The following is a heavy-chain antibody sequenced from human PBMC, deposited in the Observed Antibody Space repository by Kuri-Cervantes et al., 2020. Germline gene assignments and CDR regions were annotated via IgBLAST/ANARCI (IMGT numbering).Heavy chain of an antibody. CDR2: ISAYNGNT. D-gene: IGHD3-10*01. Sequence: ASVKVSCKASSYTFNSDGFSWVRQAPGQGLEWMGWISAYNGNTNYAQKLQGRVTMTTDTSTSTAYMELRSLRSDDTAVYYCARDDTMVRGIIHNRFDPWGQGTLVTVSS. CDR3: ARDDTMVRGIIHNRFDP. V-gene: IGHV1-18*01. CDR1: SYTFNSDG. J-gene: IGHJ5*02.